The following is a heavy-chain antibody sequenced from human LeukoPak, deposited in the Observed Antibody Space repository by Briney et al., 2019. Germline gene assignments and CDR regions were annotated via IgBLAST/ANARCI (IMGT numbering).Heavy chain of an antibody. V-gene: IGHV3-66*01. CDR2: IYRSGST. CDR3: ARDGEYPSRRHGQSKRYFYYGMDV. Sequence: PGGYLRLSCAASGFTVSSNYMSWVRQAPGKGLEWVAVIYRSGSTYYADSVKDRFTISRDNSKNALYLQLTRVTAEGTAVYYCARDGEYPSRRHGQSKRYFYYGMDVWGQGTTVTVSS. D-gene: IGHD4-17*01. CDR1: GFTVSSNY. J-gene: IGHJ6*02.